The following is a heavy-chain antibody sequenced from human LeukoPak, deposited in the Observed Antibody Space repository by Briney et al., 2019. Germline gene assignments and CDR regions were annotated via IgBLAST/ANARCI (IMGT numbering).Heavy chain of an antibody. V-gene: IGHV3-23*01. D-gene: IGHD6-19*01. CDR1: GFTFSSYA. CDR3: AKSSSGWYNFDY. CDR2: ISGSGGNT. Sequence: GGSLILSCAASGFTFSSYAMSWVRQAPGKGLEWVSAISGSGGNTYYADSVKGRFTTSRDNSKNTLYLQMNSLRAEDTAVYYCAKSSSGWYNFDYWGQGTLVTVSS. J-gene: IGHJ4*02.